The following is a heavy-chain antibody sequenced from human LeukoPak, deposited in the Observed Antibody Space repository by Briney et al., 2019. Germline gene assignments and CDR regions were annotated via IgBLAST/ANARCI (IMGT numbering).Heavy chain of an antibody. J-gene: IGHJ6*03. Sequence: PSETLSLTCTVSGGSISSSSYYWGWIRQPPGKGLEWIGSIYYSGSTYYNPSLKSRVTISVDTSKNQFSLKLSSVTAADTAVYYCARVPVDYYDSSGYYFHYYYYMDVWGKGTTVTISS. CDR2: IYYSGST. D-gene: IGHD3-22*01. V-gene: IGHV4-39*07. CDR3: ARVPVDYYDSSGYYFHYYYYMDV. CDR1: GGSISSSSYY.